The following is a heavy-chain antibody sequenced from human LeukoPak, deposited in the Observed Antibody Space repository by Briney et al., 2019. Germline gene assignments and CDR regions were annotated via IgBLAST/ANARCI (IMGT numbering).Heavy chain of an antibody. J-gene: IGHJ4*02. V-gene: IGHV4-4*07. Sequence: SETLSLTCTVSGGSISGYYWHWIPQPAGKGLEWIGRVHMSETIIYNPSLTSRVTMSVDTSKNHFSLNLSSVTAADTAVYYCARGYRISEIRFFEWLLEYWGQGSLVTVSS. CDR2: VHMSETI. CDR1: GGSISGYY. D-gene: IGHD3-3*01. CDR3: ARGYRISEIRFFEWLLEY.